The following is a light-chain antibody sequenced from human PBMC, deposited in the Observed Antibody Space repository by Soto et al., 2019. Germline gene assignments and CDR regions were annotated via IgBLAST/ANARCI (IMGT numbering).Light chain of an antibody. V-gene: IGKV3-20*01. Sequence: ENVLTQSPGTLSLSPGERATLSCRASQTVSSYLTWYQQRPGQAPSLLIYGASKRATGIPDRFSGSGSGTDFTRTISMLEAEDFALYYCQQYGTSPITFGQGTRLEIK. J-gene: IGKJ5*01. CDR1: QTVSSY. CDR3: QQYGTSPIT. CDR2: GAS.